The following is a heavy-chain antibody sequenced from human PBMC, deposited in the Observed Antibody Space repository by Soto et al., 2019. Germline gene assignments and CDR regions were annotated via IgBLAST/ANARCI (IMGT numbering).Heavy chain of an antibody. CDR1: GYSFTTYW. CDR3: ARLERTFYSDTSGYPFDY. CDR2: IYPGDSDT. Sequence: GESLKISCKGSGYSFTTYWIGWVRQMPGKGLEWMGVIYPGDSDTRYSPSFQGQVTISADKSISTAYLQWGSLKASDTAMYYCARLERTFYSDTSGYPFDYWGQGTLVTVSS. J-gene: IGHJ4*02. D-gene: IGHD3-22*01. V-gene: IGHV5-51*01.